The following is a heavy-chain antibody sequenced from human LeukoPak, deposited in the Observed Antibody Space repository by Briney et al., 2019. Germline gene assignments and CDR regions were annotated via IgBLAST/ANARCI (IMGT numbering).Heavy chain of an antibody. CDR2: INQDGSEK. V-gene: IGHV3-7*03. CDR3: ARDHRGVFDY. CDR1: GFTFSSYA. J-gene: IGHJ4*02. Sequence: GGSLRLSCAASGFTFSSYAMSWVRQAPGKGPEWVANINQDGSEKHYVDSVKGRFTISRDNAKNSLYLQMNSLRAEDTAVYYCARDHRGVFDYWGQGALVTVSS. D-gene: IGHD3-16*01.